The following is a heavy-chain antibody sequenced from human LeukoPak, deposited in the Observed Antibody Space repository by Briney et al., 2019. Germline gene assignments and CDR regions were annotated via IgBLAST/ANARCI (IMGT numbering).Heavy chain of an antibody. CDR3: AAYCTNGVCHGGAFDI. CDR1: GGSISSGDYY. V-gene: IGHV4-30-4*08. J-gene: IGHJ3*02. Sequence: SETLSLTCAVSGGSISSGDYYWSWIRQPPGKGLEWIRYIYYSGSTYYNPSLKSRVTISVDTSKNQFSLKLSSVTAADTAVYYCAAYCTNGVCHGGAFDIWGQGTMVTVSS. D-gene: IGHD2-8*01. CDR2: IYYSGST.